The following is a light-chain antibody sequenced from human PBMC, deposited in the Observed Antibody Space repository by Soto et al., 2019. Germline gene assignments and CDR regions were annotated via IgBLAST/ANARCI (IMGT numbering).Light chain of an antibody. J-gene: IGLJ2*01. CDR1: SSDVGGYNY. V-gene: IGLV2-14*01. CDR2: EVS. Sequence: QSALTQPASVSGSPGHSITISCTGTSSDVGGYNYVSWYQQHPGKAPKLMIYEVSNRPSGVSNRFSGSKSGNTASLTISGLQAEDEADYYCSSYTSSNTPVVFGGGTKVTVL. CDR3: SSYTSSNTPVV.